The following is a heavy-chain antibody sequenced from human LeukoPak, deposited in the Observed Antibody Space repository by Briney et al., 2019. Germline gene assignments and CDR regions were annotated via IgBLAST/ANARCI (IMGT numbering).Heavy chain of an antibody. CDR2: ISSSSSTI. CDR1: GFTFSTYN. J-gene: IGHJ6*03. Sequence: GGSLRLSCAASGFTFSTYNMNWVRQAPGKGLEWVSYISSSSSTIYYADSVKGRFTISRDNAKNSLYLQMNSLRAEDTAVYYCARWSCSSTSCSSYYYYYNMDVWGKGTTVTVSS. D-gene: IGHD2-2*01. V-gene: IGHV3-48*01. CDR3: ARWSCSSTSCSSYYYYYNMDV.